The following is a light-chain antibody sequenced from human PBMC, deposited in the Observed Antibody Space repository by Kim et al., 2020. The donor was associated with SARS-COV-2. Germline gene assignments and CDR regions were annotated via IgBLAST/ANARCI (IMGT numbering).Light chain of an antibody. CDR3: AAWDDSLNGHV. J-gene: IGLJ2*01. Sequence: GQRVTIDGSGSSYNMGSNSVNWYQQLPGTAPKLLIYSNNQRPSGVPDRFSGSKSGTSASLASSGLQSEDEADYYCAAWDDSLNGHVFGGGTQLTVL. CDR2: SNN. V-gene: IGLV1-44*01. CDR1: SYNMGSNS.